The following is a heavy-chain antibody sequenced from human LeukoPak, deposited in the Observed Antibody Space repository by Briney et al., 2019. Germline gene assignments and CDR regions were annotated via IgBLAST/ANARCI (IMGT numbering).Heavy chain of an antibody. Sequence: GGSLTLSCAASGFSFSTYWMTWVRQAPGKGLEWVAHIKQDGSEKYYLDSVKGRFTISRDNANNSVYLQMNSLGADDTAVYYCARERRGSNFASWGQGTLVTASS. V-gene: IGHV3-7*01. CDR3: ARERRGSNFAS. CDR2: IKQDGSEK. J-gene: IGHJ4*02. CDR1: GFSFSTYW. D-gene: IGHD1-26*01.